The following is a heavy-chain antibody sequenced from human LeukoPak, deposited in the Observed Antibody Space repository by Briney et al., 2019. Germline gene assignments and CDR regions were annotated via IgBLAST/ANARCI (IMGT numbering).Heavy chain of an antibody. J-gene: IGHJ4*02. CDR3: AKGVRPIEF. CDR1: GFTFSSYS. V-gene: IGHV4-59*05. Sequence: PGGSLRLSCAASGFTFSSYSMNWIRQSPRKGLEWIGSLYYSGSTYYNPSLKSRVTISVDTSKNQFSLEMTSVTAADTAEYYCAKGVRPIEFWGQGIRVTVSS. D-gene: IGHD3-10*01. CDR2: LYYSGST.